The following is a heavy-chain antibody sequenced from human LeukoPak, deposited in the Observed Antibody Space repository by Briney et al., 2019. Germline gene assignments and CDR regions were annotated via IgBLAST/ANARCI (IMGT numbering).Heavy chain of an antibody. D-gene: IGHD6-6*01. V-gene: IGHV4-34*01. CDR1: GGSFSGYY. J-gene: IGHJ5*02. CDR3: ARGGPEYSSSSAAVALNWFDP. CDR2: INHSGST. Sequence: PSETLSLTCAVYGGSFSGYYWSWIRQPPGEGLEWIGEINHSGSTNYNPSLKSRVTISVDTSKNQFSLKLSSVTAADTAVYYCARGGPEYSSSSAAVALNWFDPWGQGTLVTVSS.